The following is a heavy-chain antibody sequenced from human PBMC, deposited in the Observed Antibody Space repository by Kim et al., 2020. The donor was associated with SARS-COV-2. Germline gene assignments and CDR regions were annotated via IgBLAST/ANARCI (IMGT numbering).Heavy chain of an antibody. Sequence: ASVKVSCKASGYTFIGYYLHWVRQAPGQGLEWMGWINPISGGTNYAQNFQGRVTMTRDTSSSTAYIELNSLTSDDTALYYCARDDDNDIRFGYWGQGTPVTVSS. CDR3: ARDDDNDIRFGY. V-gene: IGHV1-2*02. D-gene: IGHD3-10*01. CDR1: GYTFIGYY. J-gene: IGHJ4*02. CDR2: INPISGGT.